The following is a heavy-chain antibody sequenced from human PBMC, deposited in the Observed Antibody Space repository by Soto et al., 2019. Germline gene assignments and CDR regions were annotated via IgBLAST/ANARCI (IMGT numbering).Heavy chain of an antibody. CDR1: GFTFSSYA. V-gene: IGHV3-64*01. J-gene: IGHJ4*02. CDR3: ARRGYYDILPGYYSPYYFEY. CDR2: ISSNGGST. D-gene: IGHD3-9*01. Sequence: GGSLRLSCAASGFTFSSYAMHWVRQAPGKGLEYVSAISSNGGSTYYANSVKGRFTISRDNSKNTLYLQMGSLRAEDTAVYYCARRGYYDILPGYYSPYYFEYWGQGTLVTVSS.